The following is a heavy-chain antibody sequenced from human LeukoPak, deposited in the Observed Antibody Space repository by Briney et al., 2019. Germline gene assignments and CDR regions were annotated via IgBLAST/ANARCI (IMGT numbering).Heavy chain of an antibody. J-gene: IGHJ4*02. CDR1: GGTFNSYA. Sequence: ASVKVSCKASGGTFNSYAITWVRQAPGQGLEWMGWISAYNGNTNYAQKLQGRVTMTTDTSTSTAYMELRSLRSDDTAVYYCATYSSSWYANDYWGQGTLVTVSS. D-gene: IGHD6-13*01. CDR2: ISAYNGNT. V-gene: IGHV1-18*01. CDR3: ATYSSSWYANDY.